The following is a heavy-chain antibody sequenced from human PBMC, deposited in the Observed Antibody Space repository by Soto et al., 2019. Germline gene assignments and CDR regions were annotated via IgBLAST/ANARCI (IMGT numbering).Heavy chain of an antibody. Sequence: GGSLRLSCAASGFTFISYSMNWVRQAPGKGLEWVSYISSSSSTIYYADSVKGRFTISRDNAKNSLYLQMNSLRDEDTAVYYCARYLVAAGSMGGEYYYYGMDVWGQGTTVTVSS. J-gene: IGHJ6*02. CDR1: GFTFISYS. CDR3: ARYLVAAGSMGGEYYYYGMDV. D-gene: IGHD6-13*01. CDR2: ISSSSSTI. V-gene: IGHV3-48*02.